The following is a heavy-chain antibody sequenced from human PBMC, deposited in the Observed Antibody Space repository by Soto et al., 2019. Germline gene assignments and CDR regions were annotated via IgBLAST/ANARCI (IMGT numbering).Heavy chain of an antibody. D-gene: IGHD2-2*02. CDR2: INPNSGGT. J-gene: IGHJ5*02. CDR3: AGSGIVVVPAAILVGDWFDP. V-gene: IGHV1-2*02. Sequence: GASVKVSCKASGYTFTGYYMHWVRQAPGQGLEWMGWINPNSGGTNYAQKFQGRVTMTRDTSISTAYMELSRLRSDDTAVYYCAGSGIVVVPAAILVGDWFDPWGQGTLVTVSS. CDR1: GYTFTGYY.